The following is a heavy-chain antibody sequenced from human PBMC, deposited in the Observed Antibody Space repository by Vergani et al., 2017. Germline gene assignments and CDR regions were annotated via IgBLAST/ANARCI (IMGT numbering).Heavy chain of an antibody. CDR3: AGVRSSSWWEWYFDL. CDR1: GFTFSSYS. CDR2: ISSSSSTI. D-gene: IGHD6-13*01. Sequence: EVQLVESGGGLVQPGGSLRLSCAASGFTFSSYSMNWVRQAPGKGLEWVSYISSSSSTIYYADSVKGRFSISRDNAKNSLYLQMNSLRAEDTAVYYCAGVRSSSWWEWYFDLWGRGTLVTVSS. J-gene: IGHJ2*01. V-gene: IGHV3-48*01.